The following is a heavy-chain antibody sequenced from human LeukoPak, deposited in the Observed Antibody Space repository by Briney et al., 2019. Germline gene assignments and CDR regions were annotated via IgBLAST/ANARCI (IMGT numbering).Heavy chain of an antibody. V-gene: IGHV3-7*01. J-gene: IGHJ4*02. CDR1: GFSVSGYW. Sequence: GGSLRLSCAVSGFSVSGYWMTWVRQAPGKGLEWVANIKQDGSEKNYVDSVKGRFTISRGNAENSLFLQMNSPRVEDTAVYYCAREWRGGIAAAGTRIEGDYWGQGTLVAVSS. CDR2: IKQDGSEK. D-gene: IGHD6-13*01. CDR3: AREWRGGIAAAGTRIEGDY.